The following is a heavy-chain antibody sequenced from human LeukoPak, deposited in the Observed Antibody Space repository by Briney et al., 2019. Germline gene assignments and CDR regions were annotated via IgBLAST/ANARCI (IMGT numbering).Heavy chain of an antibody. J-gene: IGHJ5*02. D-gene: IGHD1-26*01. CDR2: IKHSGST. Sequence: PSETLSLTCAVYGGSFSGYYWSWIRQPPGKGLEWIGEIKHSGSTNYNPSLKSRLTISVDTSKSQFSLKLSSVTAADTAVYYCARKNPRTNIVGAVPRYWFDPWGQGTLVTVSP. CDR3: ARKNPRTNIVGAVPRYWFDP. CDR1: GGSFSGYY. V-gene: IGHV4-34*01.